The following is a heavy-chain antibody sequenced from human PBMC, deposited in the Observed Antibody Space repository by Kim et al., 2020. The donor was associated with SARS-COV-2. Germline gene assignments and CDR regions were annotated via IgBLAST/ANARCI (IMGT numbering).Heavy chain of an antibody. V-gene: IGHV4-39*02. CDR2: VYYTGTS. J-gene: IGHJ4*03. CDR1: GDSINNRFYY. Sequence: SETLSLTCTVSGDSINNRFYYWGWIRQAPGKGLEWIGSVYYTGTSDHNPSLKSRVSMSAETSRNHFSLRLSSVTAADTAIYYCVRHRPVGNGGYFDFWGEGTLVTVSS. CDR3: VRHRPVGNGGYFDF. D-gene: IGHD4-17*01.